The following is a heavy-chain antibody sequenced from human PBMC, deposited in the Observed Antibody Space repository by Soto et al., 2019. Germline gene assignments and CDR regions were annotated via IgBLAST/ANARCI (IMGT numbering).Heavy chain of an antibody. D-gene: IGHD3-16*01. J-gene: IGHJ6*02. CDR1: GYTFTSYG. V-gene: IGHV1-18*01. CDR3: ARDCKGPTFFYYGMDV. CDR2: ISAYNGNT. Sequence: ASVKVSCKASGYTFTSYGISWVRQAPGQGLEWMGWISAYNGNTNYAQKLQGRVTMTTDTSTSTAYMELSSLRSEDTAVYYCARDCKGPTFFYYGMDVWGQGTTVTVSS.